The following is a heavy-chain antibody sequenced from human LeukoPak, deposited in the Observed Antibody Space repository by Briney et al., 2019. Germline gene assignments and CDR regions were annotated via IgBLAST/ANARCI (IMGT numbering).Heavy chain of an antibody. V-gene: IGHV1-2*02. D-gene: IGHD2-15*01. CDR1: GYTFTGYY. J-gene: IGHJ4*02. CDR3: ARVYCSGGSCKDYYFDY. Sequence: ASVKVSCKASGYTFTGYYMHWVRQAPGQGLEWMGWINPNSGGTNYAQKFQGRVTMTRDTSISTAYMELSRLRSDDTAVYYCARVYCSGGSCKDYYFDYWGQGTLVTVSS. CDR2: INPNSGGT.